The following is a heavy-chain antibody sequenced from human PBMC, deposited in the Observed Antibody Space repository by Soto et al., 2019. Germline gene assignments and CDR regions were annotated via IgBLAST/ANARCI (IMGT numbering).Heavy chain of an antibody. J-gene: IGHJ4*02. Sequence: QVQLVQSGAEVKKPGASVKVSCKASGYTFTSYAMHWVRQAPGQRLEWMGWINAGNGNTKYSQKFQGRVTITRDTSASTAYMELSSLRSEDTAVYYCARALGAAAGIQYWGQGTLVTVSS. V-gene: IGHV1-3*01. D-gene: IGHD6-13*01. CDR3: ARALGAAAGIQY. CDR2: INAGNGNT. CDR1: GYTFTSYA.